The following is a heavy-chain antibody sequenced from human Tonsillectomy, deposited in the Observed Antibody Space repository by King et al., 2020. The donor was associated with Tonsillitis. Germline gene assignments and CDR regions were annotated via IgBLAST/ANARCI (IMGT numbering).Heavy chain of an antibody. CDR1: GFTFDDYA. D-gene: IGHD6-19*01. CDR3: AKDRDSSGWYMSY. Sequence: VQLVESGGGLVQPGRSLRLSCAASGFTFDDYAMHWVRQAPGKGLEWASGISWNSGIIGYADSVKGRFTISRDNAKNSLYLQMNSLRPEDTALYYCAKDRDSSGWYMSYWGQGTLVTVSS. CDR2: ISWNSGII. V-gene: IGHV3-9*01. J-gene: IGHJ4*02.